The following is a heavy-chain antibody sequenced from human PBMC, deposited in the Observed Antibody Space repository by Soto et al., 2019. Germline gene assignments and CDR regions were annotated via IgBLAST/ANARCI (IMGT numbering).Heavy chain of an antibody. J-gene: IGHJ4*02. V-gene: IGHV3-30*19. D-gene: IGHD3-16*01. CDR1: GFRFKSFV. CDR3: ARWGTTGGFDL. Sequence: QVQLVESGGGVVQPGTSLRLSCAASGFRFKSFVMHWVRQAPGKGLEWVAFTSYDGNNKDYGDSVKGRFTVSRDNSQNTLHLQMDFLGPEDTSLYYWARWGTTGGFDLWGQGALVSVSS. CDR2: TSYDGNNK.